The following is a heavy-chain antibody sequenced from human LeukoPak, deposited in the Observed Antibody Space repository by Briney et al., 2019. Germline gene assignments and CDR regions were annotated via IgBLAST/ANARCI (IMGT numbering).Heavy chain of an antibody. CDR3: ARVQGSRWPIAYFDY. CDR1: GCNSNDLS. V-gene: IGHV3-48*02. Sequence: GGSLRLSCAASGCNSNDLSMIWVRQAPGKGLEWLSYITGSSNTIYYTDSVKGRFTISRDNAKNSVYLQMNSLRDEDTAVYFCARVQGSRWPIAYFDYWGQGTLVTVSS. CDR2: ITGSSNTI. D-gene: IGHD6-13*01. J-gene: IGHJ4*02.